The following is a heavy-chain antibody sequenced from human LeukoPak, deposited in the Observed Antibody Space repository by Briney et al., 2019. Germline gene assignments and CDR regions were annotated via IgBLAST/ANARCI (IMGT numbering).Heavy chain of an antibody. CDR2: ISWNSGSI. CDR3: AKGDTAMALDY. D-gene: IGHD5-18*01. Sequence: GRSLRLSCAPSGFTFDDYAMHWAREAPGKGLEWVSGISWNSGSIGYADSVKGRFTISRDNAKNSLYLQMNSLRAEDMALYYCAKGDTAMALDYWGQGTLVTVSS. V-gene: IGHV3-9*03. J-gene: IGHJ4*02. CDR1: GFTFDDYA.